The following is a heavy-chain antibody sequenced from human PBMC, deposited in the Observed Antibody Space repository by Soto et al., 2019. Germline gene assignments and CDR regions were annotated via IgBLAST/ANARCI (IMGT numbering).Heavy chain of an antibody. Sequence: GASVKVSCKASGSTFTYRYLHWVRQAPGQALEWMGWITPFNGNTDYAQKFQDRVTIDKDRSMSTAYMVLSGLRAEDTAMYYCASSNGDYGDYANNWFDPWGQGTLVTVSS. CDR2: ITPFNGNT. CDR3: ASSNGDYGDYANNWFDP. D-gene: IGHD4-17*01. J-gene: IGHJ5*02. CDR1: GSTFTYRY. V-gene: IGHV1-45*02.